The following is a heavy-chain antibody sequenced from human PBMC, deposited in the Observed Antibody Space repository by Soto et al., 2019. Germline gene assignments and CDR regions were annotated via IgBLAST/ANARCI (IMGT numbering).Heavy chain of an antibody. Sequence: GGSLRLSCAASGFTFSSYSMNWVRQAPGKGLEWVSYIGSSSITIYYADSVKGRFTISRDNAKNSLYLQMNSLRDEDTAVYYCARVPTSGYYYYGMDVWGQGTTVTVSS. CDR3: ARVPTSGYYYYGMDV. V-gene: IGHV3-48*02. CDR2: IGSSSITI. J-gene: IGHJ6*02. D-gene: IGHD6-19*01. CDR1: GFTFSSYS.